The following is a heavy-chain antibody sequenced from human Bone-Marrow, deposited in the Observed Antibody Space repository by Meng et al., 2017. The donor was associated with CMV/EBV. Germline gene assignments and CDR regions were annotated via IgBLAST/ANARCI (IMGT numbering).Heavy chain of an antibody. CDR1: GGSFSNYC. J-gene: IGHJ5*01. CDR2: INYYETT. Sequence: GSLRLSCAIYGGSFSNYCWTWIRQTPGKGLEWIGDINYYETTHYKPSLKSRVTISVDKAKNQFSLKMTPVSAADTALYYCARGPLETSALDSSGYNWFDSWGQGTLVTVSS. CDR3: ARGPLETSALDSSGYNWFDS. V-gene: IGHV4-34*01. D-gene: IGHD6-25*01.